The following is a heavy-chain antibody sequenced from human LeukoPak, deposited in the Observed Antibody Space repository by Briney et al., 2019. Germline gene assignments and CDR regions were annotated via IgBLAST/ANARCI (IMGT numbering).Heavy chain of an antibody. V-gene: IGHV3-23*01. CDR3: AKDATPQNSIWDYFDC. J-gene: IGHJ4*02. D-gene: IGHD1-7*01. CDR1: GFSFNIHA. Sequence: GGSLRLSCAASGFSFNIHAMTWVRQAPGKGLEWISTIGSPGETFYADSVKGRFTVSRDSSRSTLYLQMDSLRAEDAAVYYCAKDATPQNSIWDYFDCWGQGTLLTISS. CDR2: IGSPGET.